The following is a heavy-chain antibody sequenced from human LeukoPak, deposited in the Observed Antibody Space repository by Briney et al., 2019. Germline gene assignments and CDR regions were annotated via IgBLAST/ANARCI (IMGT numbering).Heavy chain of an antibody. CDR2: ISSNGGST. CDR1: GFTFSSYA. CDR3: AKGVITRDY. J-gene: IGHJ4*02. V-gene: IGHV3-64*01. Sequence: GGSLRLSYAASGFTFSSYAMHWVRQAPGKGLEYVSAISSNGGSTYYANSVKGRFTISRDNSKNTLYLQMGSLRAEDMAVYYCAKGVITRDYWGQGTLVTVSS. D-gene: IGHD3-10*01.